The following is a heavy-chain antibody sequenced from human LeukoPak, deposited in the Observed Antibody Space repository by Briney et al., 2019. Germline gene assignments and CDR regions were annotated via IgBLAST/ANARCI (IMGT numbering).Heavy chain of an antibody. Sequence: TGGSLRLSCAASGFTFSDYYMSWIRQAPGKGLEWVSYISNSGSIIKYADSVKGRFTISRDNAKNSLYLQMNSLRAEGTAVYYCARDPPNYDIVFDHWGQGTLVTVSS. CDR1: GFTFSDYY. V-gene: IGHV3-11*04. D-gene: IGHD3-9*01. J-gene: IGHJ4*02. CDR2: ISNSGSII. CDR3: ARDPPNYDIVFDH.